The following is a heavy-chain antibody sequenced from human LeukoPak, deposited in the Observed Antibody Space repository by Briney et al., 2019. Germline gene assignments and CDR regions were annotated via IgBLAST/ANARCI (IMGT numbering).Heavy chain of an antibody. CDR2: INAGNGNT. D-gene: IGHD2-15*01. V-gene: IGHV1-3*01. CDR1: GYTFTSYA. Sequence: ASVKVSCKASGYTFTSYAMHWVRQAPGQRLEWMGWINAGNGNTKYSQKFQGRVTITRDTSANTAYMELSSLRSEDTAVYYCAREPKDIVVVVAATPDDYYYGMDVWGQGTTVTVSS. J-gene: IGHJ6*02. CDR3: AREPKDIVVVVAATPDDYYYGMDV.